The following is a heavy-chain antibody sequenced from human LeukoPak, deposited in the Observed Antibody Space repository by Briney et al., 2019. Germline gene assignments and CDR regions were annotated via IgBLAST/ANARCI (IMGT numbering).Heavy chain of an antibody. CDR1: GFTFSDYY. D-gene: IGHD5-18*01. CDR3: ARDPGYSYAMDS. V-gene: IGHV3-11*04. CDR2: ISSSGSTI. J-gene: IGHJ4*02. Sequence: GGSLRLSCAASGFTFSDYYMSWIRQAPGKGLEWVSYISSSGSTIYYADSVKGRFTISRDDAKNALYLQMNSLRVEDTAVYYCARDPGYSYAMDSWGQRTLDIVSS.